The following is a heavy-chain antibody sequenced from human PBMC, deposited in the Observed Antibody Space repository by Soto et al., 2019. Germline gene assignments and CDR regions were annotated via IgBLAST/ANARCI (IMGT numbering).Heavy chain of an antibody. Sequence: GGSLRLSCSVSGFTFSNYAMHWVRQAPGKGLEYVSGITSEGDNTLHADSGKDRFTISRDNSKNTLFLQMSSLRVEDKAIYSCVKGNPLLRYYFEFCGPGTLVTVYS. CDR3: VKGNPLLRYYFEF. CDR2: ITSEGDNT. D-gene: IGHD3-9*01. V-gene: IGHV3-64D*06. J-gene: IGHJ4*03. CDR1: GFTFSNYA.